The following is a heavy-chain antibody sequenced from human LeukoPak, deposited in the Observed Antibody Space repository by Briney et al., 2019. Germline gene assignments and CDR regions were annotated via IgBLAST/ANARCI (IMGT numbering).Heavy chain of an antibody. Sequence: GGSLRLSCAASGFTVSSNYMTWVRQAPGKGLEWVSVIYSGGGTYYADSVKGRFTISRDNSKNTVYLQMNSLRAEDTAVYYCARHLWDIWGQGTMVTVSS. V-gene: IGHV3-53*01. CDR1: GFTVSSNY. CDR3: ARHLWDI. J-gene: IGHJ3*02. D-gene: IGHD3-3*02. CDR2: IYSGGGT.